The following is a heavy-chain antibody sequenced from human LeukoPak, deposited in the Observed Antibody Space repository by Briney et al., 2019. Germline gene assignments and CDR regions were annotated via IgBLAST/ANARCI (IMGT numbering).Heavy chain of an antibody. V-gene: IGHV1-2*02. D-gene: IGHD3-16*02. CDR2: INPNSGST. CDR1: GYTFTGYY. Sequence: AASVKVSCKASGYTFTGYYMHWVRQAPGQGLEWMGWINPNSGSTNYAQKFQGRVTMTRDTSVSTAYMELSRLRSDDTAVYYCARDLYDYVWGSYRIFDYWGQGTLVTVSS. CDR3: ARDLYDYVWGSYRIFDY. J-gene: IGHJ4*02.